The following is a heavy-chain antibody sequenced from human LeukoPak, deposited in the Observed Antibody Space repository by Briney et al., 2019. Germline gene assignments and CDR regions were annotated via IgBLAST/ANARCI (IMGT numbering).Heavy chain of an antibody. CDR2: IRYDGSNK. Sequence: GGSLRLSCAASGFTFSSYGMHWVRQAPGKGLEWVAFIRYDGSNKYYADSVKGRFTISRDNSKNTPYLQMNSLRAEDTAVYYCARSIAAAGTFDYWGQGTLVTVSS. J-gene: IGHJ4*02. V-gene: IGHV3-30*02. CDR1: GFTFSSYG. CDR3: ARSIAAAGTFDY. D-gene: IGHD6-13*01.